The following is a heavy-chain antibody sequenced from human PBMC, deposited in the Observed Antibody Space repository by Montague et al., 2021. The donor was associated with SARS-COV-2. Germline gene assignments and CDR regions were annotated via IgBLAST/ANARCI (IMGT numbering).Heavy chain of an antibody. D-gene: IGHD1-1*01. CDR2: ISSSSSYT. V-gene: IGHV3-11*05. Sequence: SLSLSCSASGFTFSDYYMSWIRQAPGKGLEWVSYISSSSSYTNYADSVKGRFTISRDNAKNSLYLQMNSLRAEDTAVYYCARGGTTDGYGMDVWGQGTTVTVSS. J-gene: IGHJ6*02. CDR1: GFTFSDYY. CDR3: ARGGTTDGYGMDV.